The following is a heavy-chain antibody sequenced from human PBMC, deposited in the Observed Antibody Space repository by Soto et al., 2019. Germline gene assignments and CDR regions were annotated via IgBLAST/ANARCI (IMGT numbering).Heavy chain of an antibody. CDR2: IIPILGIA. J-gene: IGHJ4*02. V-gene: IGHV1-69*02. Sequence: QVQLVQSGAEVKKPGSSVKVSCKASGGTFSSYTISWVRQAPGQGLEWMGRIIPILGIANYAQKFQGRVTITADKSTSTAYMELSSLRSEDTAVYYCARSGFGELYDYWGQGTLVTVSS. D-gene: IGHD3-10*01. CDR1: GGTFSSYT. CDR3: ARSGFGELYDY.